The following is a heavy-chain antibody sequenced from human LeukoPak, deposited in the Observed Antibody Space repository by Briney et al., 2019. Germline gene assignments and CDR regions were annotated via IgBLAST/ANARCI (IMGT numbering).Heavy chain of an antibody. CDR2: ISSSSYI. V-gene: IGHV3-21*01. CDR1: GFTFSSCS. Sequence: GGSLRLSCAASGFTFSSCSMTWVRQAPGKGLEWVSSISSSSYIYYADSVKGRFTISRDNAKNSLYLQMNSLRAEDTAVYYCARDRYCSGGSCYQPMDVWGQGTTVTVSS. CDR3: ARDRYCSGGSCYQPMDV. J-gene: IGHJ6*02. D-gene: IGHD2-15*01.